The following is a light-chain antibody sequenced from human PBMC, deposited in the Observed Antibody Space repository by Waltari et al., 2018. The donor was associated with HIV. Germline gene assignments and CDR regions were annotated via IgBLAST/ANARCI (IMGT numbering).Light chain of an antibody. CDR1: QSVLYRSDNKNY. CDR3: QQFYGFPWT. CDR2: WTS. V-gene: IGKV4-1*01. Sequence: DIVMTQSPDSLAVSLGESATINCKSSQSVLYRSDNKNYLAWYQHKPGQPPKLLISWTSARESGVPDRFSGSGSGANFTLTIRSLRAEDVAVYYCQQFYGFPWTFGQGTKVEIK. J-gene: IGKJ1*01.